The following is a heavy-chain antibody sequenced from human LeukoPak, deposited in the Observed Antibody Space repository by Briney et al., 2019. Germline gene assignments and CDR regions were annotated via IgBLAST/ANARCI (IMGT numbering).Heavy chain of an antibody. Sequence: SETLSLTCTVSGGSISSSSYYWGWIRQPPGKGLEWIGSIYYSGSTYYNPSLKSRVTISVDTSKNQFSLKLSSVTAADTAVYYCARRFGGVYSSSPFDYWGQGTLVTVSS. V-gene: IGHV4-39*01. CDR3: ARRFGGVYSSSPFDY. D-gene: IGHD6-6*01. CDR1: GGSISSSSYY. J-gene: IGHJ4*02. CDR2: IYYSGST.